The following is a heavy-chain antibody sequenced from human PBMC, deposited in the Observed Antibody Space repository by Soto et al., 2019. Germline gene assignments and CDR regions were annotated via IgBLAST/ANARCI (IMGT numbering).Heavy chain of an antibody. CDR1: GGSISSGGYY. CDR3: AREWAAVDTKFGSYFDY. J-gene: IGHJ4*02. V-gene: IGHV4-31*03. Sequence: SETLSLTCTVSGGSISSGGYYWSWIRQHPGKGLEWIGYIYYSGSTYYNPSLKSRVTISVDTSKNQFSLKLSSVTAADTAVYYCAREWAAVDTKFGSYFDYWGQGTLVTVSS. CDR2: IYYSGST. D-gene: IGHD5-18*01.